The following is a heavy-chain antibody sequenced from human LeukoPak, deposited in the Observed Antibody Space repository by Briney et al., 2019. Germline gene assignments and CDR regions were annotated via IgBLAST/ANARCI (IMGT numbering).Heavy chain of an antibody. J-gene: IGHJ4*02. V-gene: IGHV3-30*02. CDR1: GLTFSSYG. CDR3: AKAGYSSSWYPKKFDY. Sequence: GGSLRLSCAASGLTFSSYGMHWVRQAPGKGLEWVAFIRYDGSNKYYADSVKGRFTISRDNSKNTLYLQMNSLRAEDTAVYYCAKAGYSSSWYPKKFDYWGQGTLVTVSS. D-gene: IGHD6-13*01. CDR2: IRYDGSNK.